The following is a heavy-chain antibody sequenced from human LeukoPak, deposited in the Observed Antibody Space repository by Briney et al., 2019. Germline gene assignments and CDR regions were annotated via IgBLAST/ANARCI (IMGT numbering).Heavy chain of an antibody. V-gene: IGHV3-30*02. Sequence: GESLRLSCAASGFTFSSYGMHWVRQAPGKGLEWVAFIRYGGSNRYYADSVKGRFTISRDNSKNTLYLQMNSLRAEDTAVYYCAKDLRSYYFDYWGQGTLVTVSS. CDR1: GFTFSSYG. CDR3: AKDLRSYYFDY. D-gene: IGHD6-19*01. J-gene: IGHJ4*02. CDR2: IRYGGSNR.